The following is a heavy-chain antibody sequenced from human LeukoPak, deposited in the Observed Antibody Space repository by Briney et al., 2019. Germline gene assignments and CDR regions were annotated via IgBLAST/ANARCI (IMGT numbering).Heavy chain of an antibody. V-gene: IGHV1-69*04. J-gene: IGHJ4*02. CDR2: IIPILGIA. D-gene: IGHD5-24*01. CDR3: ARAPDGYNSYYFDY. CDR1: GGTFSSYA. Sequence: SVKVSCKASGGTFSSYAISWVRQAPGQGLEWMGRIIPILGIANYAQKFQGRVTITADKSTSTAYIELSSLRSEDTAVYYCARAPDGYNSYYFDYWGQGTLVTVSS.